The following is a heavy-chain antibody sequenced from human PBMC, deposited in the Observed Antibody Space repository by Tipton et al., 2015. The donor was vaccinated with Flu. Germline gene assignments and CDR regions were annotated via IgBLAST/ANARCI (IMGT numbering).Heavy chain of an antibody. CDR3: ARGYSSSYY. Sequence: SLRLSCAASGFSFNSYGTNWVRQAPGKGLEWVSYISGSSSYTNYADSVKGRFTISRDNAKNSLYLQMNSLRAEDTAVYYCARGYSSSYYWGQGTLVTVSS. V-gene: IGHV3-21*05. CDR1: GFSFNSYG. CDR2: ISGSSSYT. D-gene: IGHD6-13*01. J-gene: IGHJ4*02.